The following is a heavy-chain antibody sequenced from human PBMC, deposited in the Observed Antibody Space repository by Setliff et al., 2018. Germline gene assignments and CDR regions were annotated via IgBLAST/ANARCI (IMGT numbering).Heavy chain of an antibody. CDR3: ARGHTTVSTGY. CDR2: ITRSGDAM. Sequence: GGSLRLSCAASGFTFSRFWMSWIRQAPGRGLEWVSYITRSGDAMYYTDSVKGRFTISRDNAKNSLYLQMNSLRAEDTAVYYCARGHTTVSTGYWGQGTLVTVSS. J-gene: IGHJ4*02. D-gene: IGHD4-17*01. V-gene: IGHV3-11*01. CDR1: GFTFSRFW.